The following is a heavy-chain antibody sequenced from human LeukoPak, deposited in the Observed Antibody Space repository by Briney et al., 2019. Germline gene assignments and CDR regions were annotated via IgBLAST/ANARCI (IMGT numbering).Heavy chain of an antibody. V-gene: IGHV3-33*06. D-gene: IGHD3-22*01. Sequence: GGSLRLSCAASGFTFSSYGMHWVRQAPGKGLEWVAVIWYDGSNKYYADSVKGRFTISRDNSKNTLYLQMNSLRAEDTAVYYCAKRAHYDSSAYFFDYWGQGTLVIVSA. J-gene: IGHJ4*02. CDR3: AKRAHYDSSAYFFDY. CDR1: GFTFSSYG. CDR2: IWYDGSNK.